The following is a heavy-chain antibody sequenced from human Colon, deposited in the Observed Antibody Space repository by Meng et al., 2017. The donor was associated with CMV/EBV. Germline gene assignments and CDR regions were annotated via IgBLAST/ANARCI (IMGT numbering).Heavy chain of an antibody. CDR2: INPNSGGT. D-gene: IGHD3-22*01. J-gene: IGHJ4*02. CDR1: GTTFTDNY. CDR3: ARGKNYYDSSGYRKGLDY. V-gene: IGHV1-2*02. Sequence: QGQLVQSGAEVKKPGASVKVSCKASGTTFTDNYMHWVRQAPGQGLEWMGWINPNSGGTNYAQKFQGRVTMTRDTSISTAYMELSRLRSDDTAVYYCARGKNYYDSSGYRKGLDYWGQGTLVTVSS.